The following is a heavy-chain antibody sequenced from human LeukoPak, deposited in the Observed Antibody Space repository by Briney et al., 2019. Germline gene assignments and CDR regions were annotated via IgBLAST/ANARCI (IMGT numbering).Heavy chain of an antibody. CDR1: GFTFSDYY. V-gene: IGHV3-11*06. Sequence: TGGSLRLSCAASGFTFSDYYMSWIRQAPGKGLEWVSYISSSSYTNYADSVKGRFTISRDNAKNSLYLQMNSLRVEDTAVYYCTSWGDTTAEYFQRWGQGTLVTVSS. CDR3: TSWGDTTAEYFQR. CDR2: ISSSSYT. D-gene: IGHD2-21*02. J-gene: IGHJ1*01.